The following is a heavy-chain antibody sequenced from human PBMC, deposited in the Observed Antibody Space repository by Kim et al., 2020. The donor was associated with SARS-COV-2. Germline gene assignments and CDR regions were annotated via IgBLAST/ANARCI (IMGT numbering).Heavy chain of an antibody. D-gene: IGHD1-1*01. CDR1: GFSFSDYA. CDR3: ARGPGTTRGGFDYHAMDV. V-gene: IGHV3-23*01. J-gene: IGHJ6*02. Sequence: GGSLRLSCVASGFSFSDYAMSWVRQPPGQGLEWVSTVSGTAVNTYYTDSVKGRFTVSRDNAKNTVFLQINNVRGNDTALFFCARGPGTTRGGFDYHAMDVWGQGTTVTVSS. CDR2: VSGTAVNT.